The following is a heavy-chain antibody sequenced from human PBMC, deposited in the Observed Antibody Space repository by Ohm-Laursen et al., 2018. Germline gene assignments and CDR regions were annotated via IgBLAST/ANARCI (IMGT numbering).Heavy chain of an antibody. Sequence: SLRLSCAASGFTFSTYCMNWIRQAPGKGLEWVANIEQDGSEKNYVESVKGRFTISRDNAKNSLYLQMNSLRAEDTAVYYCARVQVGASTDYWGQGTLVTVSS. CDR2: IEQDGSEK. CDR3: ARVQVGASTDY. CDR1: GFTFSTYC. V-gene: IGHV3-7*01. J-gene: IGHJ4*02. D-gene: IGHD1-26*01.